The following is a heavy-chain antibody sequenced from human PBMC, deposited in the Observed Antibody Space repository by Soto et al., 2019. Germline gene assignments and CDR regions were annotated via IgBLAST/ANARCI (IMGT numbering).Heavy chain of an antibody. CDR3: ARARGDYDY. D-gene: IGHD4-17*01. Sequence: GGSLRLSCAASGFTFSNFAMNWVRQAPGKGLEWVSLISGGGESTYYPDSVQGRFTISRDNSKNTLYLQMNSLRAEDTAVYYCARARGDYDYWGQGTLVTVSS. CDR1: GFTFSNFA. CDR2: ISGGGEST. J-gene: IGHJ4*02. V-gene: IGHV3-23*01.